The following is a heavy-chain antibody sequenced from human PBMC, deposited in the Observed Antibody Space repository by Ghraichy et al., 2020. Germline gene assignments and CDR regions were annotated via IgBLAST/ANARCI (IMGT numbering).Heavy chain of an antibody. CDR2: INHSGST. Sequence: SQTLSLTCAVYGGSFSGYYWSWIRQHPGKGLEWIGEINHSGSTNYNPSLKSRVTISVDTSKNQFSLKLSSVTAADTAVYYFARWMVRAFYYYYGIDVWVQGTTVTVSS. V-gene: IGHV4-34*01. D-gene: IGHD3-10*01. J-gene: IGHJ6*01. CDR1: GGSFSGYY. CDR3: ARWMVRAFYYYYGIDV.